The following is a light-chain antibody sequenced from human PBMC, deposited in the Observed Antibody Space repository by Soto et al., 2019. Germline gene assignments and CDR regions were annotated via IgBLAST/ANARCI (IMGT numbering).Light chain of an antibody. V-gene: IGKV1-13*02. CDR3: QQFNSYPFT. Sequence: IQLTQSPSSLSASVGDKVTISCRASQAINSALAWCQQRPGKAPMVLIYDASILESGVPSRFSGSGSGTDFTLTISSLQPEDFATYYCQQFNSYPFTFGGGTKVEFE. CDR1: QAINSA. CDR2: DAS. J-gene: IGKJ4*02.